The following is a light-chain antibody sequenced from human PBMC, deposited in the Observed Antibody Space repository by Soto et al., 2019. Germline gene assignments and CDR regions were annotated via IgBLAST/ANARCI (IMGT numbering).Light chain of an antibody. CDR3: SSYASSSSLV. J-gene: IGLJ3*02. CDR2: EVS. CDR1: SSDVGVYKY. Sequence: QSVLTQPASVSGSPGQSITISCTGSSSDVGVYKYVSWYQQPPGKAPRLMIYEVSNRPSGVSSRFSGSKSGNTASLTISGLQAEDEADYYCSSYASSSSLVFGGGTKLTVL. V-gene: IGLV2-14*01.